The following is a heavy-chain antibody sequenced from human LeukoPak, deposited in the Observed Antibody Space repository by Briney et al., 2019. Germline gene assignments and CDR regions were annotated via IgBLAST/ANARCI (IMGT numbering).Heavy chain of an antibody. Sequence: GGSLRLSCAASGFTFSSYSMSWVRQAPGKGLEWISSIGSDNKPHYSESVKGRFAISRDNSKNTLFLQLNSLRAEDTALYYCAKDRGRAATADYFDCWGQGTLVTVSS. V-gene: IGHV3-23*01. CDR2: IGSDNKP. CDR3: AKDRGRAATADYFDC. D-gene: IGHD2-15*01. J-gene: IGHJ4*02. CDR1: GFTFSSYS.